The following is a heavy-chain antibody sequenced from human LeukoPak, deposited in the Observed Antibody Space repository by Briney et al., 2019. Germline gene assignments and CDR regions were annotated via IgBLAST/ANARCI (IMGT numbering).Heavy chain of an antibody. D-gene: IGHD4-17*01. V-gene: IGHV4-31*03. CDR1: GGSISSGGYY. J-gene: IGHJ6*02. CDR3: ARGDYGTPDV. Sequence: SETLSLTCTVSGGSISSGGYYWSWIRQHPGTGLEWIGYIYYSGSTYYNPSHKSRVTISVDTSKNQFSLKLSSVTAADTAVYYCARGDYGTPDVWGQGTTVTVSS. CDR2: IYYSGST.